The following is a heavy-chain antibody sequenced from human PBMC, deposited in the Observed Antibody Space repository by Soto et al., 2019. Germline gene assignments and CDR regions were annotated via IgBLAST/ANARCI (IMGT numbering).Heavy chain of an antibody. D-gene: IGHD2-2*01. V-gene: IGHV5-51*01. Sequence: GESLKISCKGSGYSFTSYWIGWVRQMPWKGLEWLGIIYPGDSDTRYSPSFQGQVTISADKSISTAYLQWSSLKASDTAMYYCARQDIVVVPAAPYYYYYMDVWGKGTTVTVSS. CDR2: IYPGDSDT. J-gene: IGHJ6*03. CDR3: ARQDIVVVPAAPYYYYYMDV. CDR1: GYSFTSYW.